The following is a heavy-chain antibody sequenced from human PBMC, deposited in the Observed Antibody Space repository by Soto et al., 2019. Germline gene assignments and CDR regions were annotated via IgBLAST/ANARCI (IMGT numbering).Heavy chain of an antibody. J-gene: IGHJ3*02. CDR2: INHSGST. CDR1: GGSFSGYY. Sequence: SETLSLTCAVYGGSFSGYYWSWIRQPPGKGLEWIGEINHSGSTNYNPSLKSRVTISVDTSKNQFSLKLSSVTAADTAVYYCARSDYDYIWGSPGAFDIWGQGTMVTVSS. CDR3: ARSDYDYIWGSPGAFDI. D-gene: IGHD3-16*01. V-gene: IGHV4-34*01.